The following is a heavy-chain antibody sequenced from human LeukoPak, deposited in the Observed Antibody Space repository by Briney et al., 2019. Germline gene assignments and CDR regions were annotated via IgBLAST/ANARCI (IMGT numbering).Heavy chain of an antibody. CDR2: ISFDGRYK. CDR3: AKGVDTATLHGAFDI. D-gene: IGHD5-18*01. Sequence: GGSLRLSCAASGSTFSSYGMHWARQAPGKGLEWVGGISFDGRYKYYADSVKGRFTISRDNSKNTLYLRTNSLRAEDTAVYYCAKGVDTATLHGAFDIWGQGTMVTVSS. CDR1: GSTFSSYG. V-gene: IGHV3-30*18. J-gene: IGHJ3*02.